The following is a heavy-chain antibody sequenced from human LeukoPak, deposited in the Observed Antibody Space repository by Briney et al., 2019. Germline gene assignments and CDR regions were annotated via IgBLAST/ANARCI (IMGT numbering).Heavy chain of an antibody. V-gene: IGHV1-2*02. CDR1: GYTFTDYY. CDR3: ATMGATEFDN. CDR2: IHPNSGGT. Sequence: ASVKDSCKASGYTFTDYYIHWVRQAPGQGLEYMGWIHPNSGGTKYAQRFQGRVTMTSDTSFRTASMDPSRLISDDTAVYYCATMGATEFDNSGQGTLATVSS. J-gene: IGHJ4*02. D-gene: IGHD1-26*01.